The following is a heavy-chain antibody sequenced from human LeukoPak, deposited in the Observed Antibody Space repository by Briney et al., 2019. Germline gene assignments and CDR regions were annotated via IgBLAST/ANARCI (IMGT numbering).Heavy chain of an antibody. D-gene: IGHD6-13*01. Sequence: SETLSLTCTVSGGSIISYYWSWIRQPAGKGLEWIGRIYTSGSTNYNPSLKSRVTMSVDTSKNQFSLKLSSVTAADTAVYYCARVSRGNSFHFGYYYMDVWGKGTTVTISS. V-gene: IGHV4-4*07. CDR1: GGSIISYY. CDR2: IYTSGST. J-gene: IGHJ6*03. CDR3: ARVSRGNSFHFGYYYMDV.